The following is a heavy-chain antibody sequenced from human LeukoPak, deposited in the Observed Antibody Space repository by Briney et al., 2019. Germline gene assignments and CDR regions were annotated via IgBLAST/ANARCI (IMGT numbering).Heavy chain of an antibody. J-gene: IGHJ4*02. CDR2: IWRGGNSK. CDR3: ARDVGYYFDY. CDR1: GFNFETHA. Sequence: PGGSLRLSCSASGFNFETHAMHWVRQAPGKGLEWVAMIWRGGNSKFYADSVKGRISISRDNAKNSLYLQMNSLRAEDTAVYYCARDVGYYFDYWGQGTLVTVSS. D-gene: IGHD1-26*01. V-gene: IGHV3-33*01.